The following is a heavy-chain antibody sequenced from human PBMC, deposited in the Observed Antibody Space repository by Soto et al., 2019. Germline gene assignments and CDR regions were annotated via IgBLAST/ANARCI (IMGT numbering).Heavy chain of an antibody. CDR1: GGSISSGGYS. D-gene: IGHD5-12*01. V-gene: IGHV4-30-2*01. CDR3: ARGGYSGYDLDY. J-gene: IGHJ4*02. Sequence: QLQLQESGSGLVKPSQTLSLTCAVSGGSISSGGYSWSWIRQPLGKGLEWIGYIYHSGSTYYNPSLKSRVTISVDRSKNQFSLKLSSVPAADTAGYYCARGGYSGYDLDYWGQGTLVTVSS. CDR2: IYHSGST.